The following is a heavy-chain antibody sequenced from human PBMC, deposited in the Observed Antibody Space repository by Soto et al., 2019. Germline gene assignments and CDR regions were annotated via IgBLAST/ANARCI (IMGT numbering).Heavy chain of an antibody. CDR3: AIDLRFQASNWFDP. D-gene: IGHD3-3*01. V-gene: IGHV3-33*01. CDR1: GFTFSSYG. Sequence: QVQLVESGGGVVQPGRSLRLSCAASGFTFSSYGMHWVRQAPGKGLEWVAVIWYDGSNKYYADSVKGRFTISRDNSKNTLYLQMNSQRAEDTAVYYCAIDLRFQASNWFDPWGQGTLVTVSS. J-gene: IGHJ5*02. CDR2: IWYDGSNK.